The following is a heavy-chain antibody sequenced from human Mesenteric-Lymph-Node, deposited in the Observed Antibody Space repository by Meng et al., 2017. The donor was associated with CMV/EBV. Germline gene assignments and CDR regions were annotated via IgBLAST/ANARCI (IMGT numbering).Heavy chain of an antibody. D-gene: IGHD3-22*01. V-gene: IGHV4-39*01. CDR3: ASPLGYYDSSGYERDY. CDR1: GYISSSSYY. CDR2: IYYSGST. Sequence: GYISSSSYYWGWIRQPPGKGLEWIGSIYYSGSTYYNPSLKSRVTISVDTSKNQFSLKLSSVTAADTAVYYCASPLGYYDSSGYERDYWGQGTLVTVSS. J-gene: IGHJ4*02.